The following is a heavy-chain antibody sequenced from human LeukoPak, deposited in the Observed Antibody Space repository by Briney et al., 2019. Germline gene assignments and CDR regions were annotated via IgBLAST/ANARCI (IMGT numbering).Heavy chain of an antibody. V-gene: IGHV3-49*03. CDR3: SRDSSGYSYYYDY. J-gene: IGHJ4*02. Sequence: GSLRLSCTASGFIFGDYGMGWFRQAPGKGLEWVGFIRGKAYGGTTEYAASVKGRFTISRDDSKSIAYLQMNSLKTEDTAVYYCSRDSSGYSYYYDYWGQGTLVTVSS. D-gene: IGHD3-22*01. CDR1: GFIFGDYG. CDR2: IRGKAYGGTT.